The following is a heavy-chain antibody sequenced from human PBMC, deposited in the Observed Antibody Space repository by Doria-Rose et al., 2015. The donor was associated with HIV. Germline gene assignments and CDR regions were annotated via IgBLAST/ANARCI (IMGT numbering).Heavy chain of an antibody. Sequence: ESGPVLVKPTETLTLTCTVSGVSLSSPGMGVSWIRQPPGKALEWPANIFSDDERSYKTSRKSRLTISRDTSKSQVVLTMTDMDPVDTATYYCARIKSSRWYHKYYFDFWGQGTLVIVSA. D-gene: IGHD6-13*01. J-gene: IGHJ4*02. CDR1: GVSLSSPGMG. CDR2: IFSDDER. CDR3: ARIKSSRWYHKYYFDF. V-gene: IGHV2-26*01.